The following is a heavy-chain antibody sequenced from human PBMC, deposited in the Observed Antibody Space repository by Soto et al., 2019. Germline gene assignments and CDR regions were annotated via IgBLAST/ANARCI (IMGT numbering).Heavy chain of an antibody. J-gene: IGHJ6*02. CDR2: IIPIFGTA. Sequence: SVKVSCKASGGTFSSYAISWVRQAPGQGLEWMGGIIPIFGTANYAQKFQGRVTITADKSTSTAYMELSSLRSEDTAVYYCARSSPEYCTNGVCYNYYGMDVWGQGTTVTVSS. CDR3: ARSSPEYCTNGVCYNYYGMDV. D-gene: IGHD2-8*01. V-gene: IGHV1-69*06. CDR1: GGTFSSYA.